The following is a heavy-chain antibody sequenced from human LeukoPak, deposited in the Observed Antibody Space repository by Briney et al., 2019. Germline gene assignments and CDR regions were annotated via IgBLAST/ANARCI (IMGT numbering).Heavy chain of an antibody. J-gene: IGHJ4*02. CDR1: GFTFSSYA. CDR2: ISGSGGST. V-gene: IGHV3-23*01. Sequence: GGSLRLSCAASGFTFSSYAMSWVRQAPGKGLEWVSAISGSGGSTYYADSVKGRFTISRDNSKNTLYLQMNSLRAEDTAVYYCAKDAGKYCSSTSCYIHGDYWGQGTLVNVSS. D-gene: IGHD2-2*02. CDR3: AKDAGKYCSSTSCYIHGDY.